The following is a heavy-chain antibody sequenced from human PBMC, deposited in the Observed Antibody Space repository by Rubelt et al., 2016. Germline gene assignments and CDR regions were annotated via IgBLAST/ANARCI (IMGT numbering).Heavy chain of an antibody. D-gene: IGHD1-26*01. CDR3: ARTYRYYSDY. J-gene: IGHJ4*02. CDR2: IYYSGST. CDR1: GGSFSGYY. V-gene: IGHV4-34*01. Sequence: QVQLQQWGAGLLKPSETLSLTCAVYGGSFSGYYWGWIRQHPGKGLEWIGYIYYSGSTYYNPSLKSRVTISVETSKNQFSLKVYSVTAADTAVYYCARTYRYYSDYWGQGTLVTVSS.